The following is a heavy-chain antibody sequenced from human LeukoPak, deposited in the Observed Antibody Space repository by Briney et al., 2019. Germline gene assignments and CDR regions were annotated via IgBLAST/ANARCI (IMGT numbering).Heavy chain of an antibody. V-gene: IGHV4-38-2*02. CDR3: ARDLFGYYDSSGYYQTTSWFDP. CDR1: GYSISSYYY. CDR2: IYHSGIT. Sequence: SETLSLTCSVSGYSISSYYYWGWIRQPPGKGLEWIGSIYHSGITYYKPSLKSRVTISVDTSKNQFSLKLSSVTAADTAVYYCARDLFGYYDSSGYYQTTSWFDPWGQGTLVTVSS. D-gene: IGHD3-22*01. J-gene: IGHJ5*02.